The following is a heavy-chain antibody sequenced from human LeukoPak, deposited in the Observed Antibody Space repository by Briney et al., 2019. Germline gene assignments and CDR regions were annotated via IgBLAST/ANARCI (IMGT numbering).Heavy chain of an antibody. CDR3: AGANSDYFGMDV. D-gene: IGHD4/OR15-4a*01. V-gene: IGHV3-73*01. Sequence: PGGSLRLSCTASGFTFSGSSIYWVRQASGKGLEWVGRIRTKANNYATAYAASVIGRFTFSRDDSKSTAYLHMNSLETEDSAVYYCAGANSDYFGMDVWGRGTTVTVSS. CDR2: IRTKANNYAT. CDR1: GFTFSGSS. J-gene: IGHJ6*02.